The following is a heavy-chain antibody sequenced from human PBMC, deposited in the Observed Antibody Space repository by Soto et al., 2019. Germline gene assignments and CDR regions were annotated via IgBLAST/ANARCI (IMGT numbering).Heavy chain of an antibody. CDR2: INAGNGNT. D-gene: IGHD4-17*01. J-gene: IGHJ4*02. CDR3: ARDSSAPSDYPNNFFDY. V-gene: IGHV1-3*01. CDR1: GYTFTSYA. Sequence: GASVKVSCKASGYTFTSYAMHWVRQAPGQRLEWMGWINAGNGNTKYSQKFQGRVTITRDTSASTAYMELSSLRSEDTAVYYCARDSSAPSDYPNNFFDYWGQGTLVTSPQ.